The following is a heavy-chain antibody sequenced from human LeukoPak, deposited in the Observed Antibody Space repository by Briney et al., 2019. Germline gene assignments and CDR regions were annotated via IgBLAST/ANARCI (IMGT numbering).Heavy chain of an antibody. CDR2: IYSGGYT. CDR3: ARRLEYSGSKGVFDY. Sequence: PGGSLRLSCAASGFTVTTNYMTWGRQAPGKGLEWVSIIYSGGYTDYTDSVKGRFTISRDNSKNTLDLQMNSLRAEDTAVYYCARRLEYSGSKGVFDYWGQGTLVTVSS. CDR1: GFTVTTNY. D-gene: IGHD1-26*01. V-gene: IGHV3-66*01. J-gene: IGHJ4*02.